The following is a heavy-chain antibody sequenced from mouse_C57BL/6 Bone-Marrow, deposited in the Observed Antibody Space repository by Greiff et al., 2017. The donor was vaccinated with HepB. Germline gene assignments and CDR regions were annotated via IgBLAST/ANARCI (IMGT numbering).Heavy chain of an antibody. V-gene: IGHV3-6*01. D-gene: IGHD1-1*01. CDR3: ARDSITSVVYFDV. CDR1: GYSITSGYN. J-gene: IGHJ1*03. Sequence: VQLQQSGPGLVKPSQSLSLTCSVTGYSITSGYNWNWIRQFPGNKLEWMGYISYDGSNNYNPSLKNRISITRDTSKNQFFLKLNSVTTEDTATYYCARDSITSVVYFDVWGTGTTVTVSS. CDR2: ISYDGSN.